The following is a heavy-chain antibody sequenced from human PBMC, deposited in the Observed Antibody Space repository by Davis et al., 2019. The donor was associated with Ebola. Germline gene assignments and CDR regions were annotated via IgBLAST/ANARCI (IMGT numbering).Heavy chain of an antibody. D-gene: IGHD4-17*01. Sequence: PGGSLRLSCAASGFTFSSYDMSWVRQAPGKGLEWVSAISGSGGSTYYADSVKGRFTISRDNAKNSLYLQMNSLRAEDTAVYYCARDPSEYGDYVTFDYWGQGTLVTVSS. CDR2: ISGSGGST. V-gene: IGHV3-23*01. J-gene: IGHJ4*02. CDR3: ARDPSEYGDYVTFDY. CDR1: GFTFSSYD.